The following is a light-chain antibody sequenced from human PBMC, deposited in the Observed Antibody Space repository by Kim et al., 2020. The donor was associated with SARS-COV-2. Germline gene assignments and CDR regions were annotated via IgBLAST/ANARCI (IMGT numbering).Light chain of an antibody. CDR3: YSRDSSGNHLV. V-gene: IGLV3-19*01. Sequence: SSELTQDPAVSVALGQTVRITCQGDSLRSFYASWYQQKPGQAPVLVIYGKNNRPSGIPDRFSGSNSGNTASLTITGAQAEDEADYYFYSRDSSGNHLVFGGGTQLTVL. CDR1: SLRSFY. J-gene: IGLJ3*02. CDR2: GKN.